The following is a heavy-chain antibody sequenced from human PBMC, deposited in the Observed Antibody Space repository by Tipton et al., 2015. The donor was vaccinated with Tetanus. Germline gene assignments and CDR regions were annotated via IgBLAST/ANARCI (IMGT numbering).Heavy chain of an antibody. CDR3: ARSGWAGSSYYCGMDV. Sequence: QVQLVQSGAEVKKPGASVKVSCKTAGYSFTGYYIHWVRQAPGQGLEWMGWINPNSGGTNYAQKFQGRVTMTRDTSISTVYMELSRLKSDDTAVYFCARSGWAGSSYYCGMDVWGRGTTVTVSS. V-gene: IGHV1-2*02. CDR2: INPNSGGT. D-gene: IGHD6-19*01. CDR1: GYSFTGYY. J-gene: IGHJ6*02.